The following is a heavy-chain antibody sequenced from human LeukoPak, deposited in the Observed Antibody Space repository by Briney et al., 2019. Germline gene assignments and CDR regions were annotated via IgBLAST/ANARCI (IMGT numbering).Heavy chain of an antibody. Sequence: SETLSLTCAVYGGSLSGYFWTWIRQPPGKGLEWIGEINRSGTTHCSPSLKSRVTISVDTSKNQFSLKLSSVTAADTAVYYCARAGHLLYYFDYWGQGTLVTVSS. CDR2: INRSGTT. V-gene: IGHV4-34*01. J-gene: IGHJ4*02. CDR3: ARAGHLLYYFDY. CDR1: GGSLSGYF. D-gene: IGHD2-15*01.